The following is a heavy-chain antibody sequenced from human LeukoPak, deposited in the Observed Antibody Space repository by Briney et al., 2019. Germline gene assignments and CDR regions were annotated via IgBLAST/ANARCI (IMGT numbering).Heavy chain of an antibody. D-gene: IGHD2-15*01. V-gene: IGHV1-2*02. CDR1: GYTFTGYY. CDR3: ARGDCSVSGCHGGNWFDP. Sequence: APVKVSCKASGYTFTGYYIHWVRQAPGQGLEWMGWINPNSGGTIYAQSFQGRVTMTRDTSSSTAHMELSRLRSDDTAVYYCARGDCSVSGCHGGNWFDPWGQGTLVTVSS. J-gene: IGHJ5*02. CDR2: INPNSGGT.